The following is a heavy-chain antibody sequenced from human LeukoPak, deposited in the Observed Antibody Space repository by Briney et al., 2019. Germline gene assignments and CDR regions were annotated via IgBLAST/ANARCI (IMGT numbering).Heavy chain of an antibody. Sequence: PGGSLRRSCAASGVTFSSYASHWVRQAPGKGLEWVAVISYDGSNKYYADSVKGRFTISRDNSKNTLYLQMNSLRAEDTAVYYCARLWQNFDYWGQGTLVTVSS. CDR3: ARLWQNFDY. CDR2: ISYDGSNK. CDR1: GVTFSSYA. J-gene: IGHJ4*02. D-gene: IGHD5-18*01. V-gene: IGHV3-30*04.